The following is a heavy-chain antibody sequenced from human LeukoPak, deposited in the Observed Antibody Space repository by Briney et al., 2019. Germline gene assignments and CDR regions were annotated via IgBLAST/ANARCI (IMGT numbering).Heavy chain of an antibody. J-gene: IGHJ4*02. D-gene: IGHD3-16*02. CDR2: IYSGGST. V-gene: IGHV3-53*01. CDR1: GFTVSSNY. Sequence: GSLRLSCAASGFTVSSNYMSWVRQAPGKGLEWVSVIYSGGSTYYADSVKGRFTISRDNSKNTLYLQMNSLRAEDTAVYYCANQAFGGVIATNFDYWGQGTLVTVSS. CDR3: ANQAFGGVIATNFDY.